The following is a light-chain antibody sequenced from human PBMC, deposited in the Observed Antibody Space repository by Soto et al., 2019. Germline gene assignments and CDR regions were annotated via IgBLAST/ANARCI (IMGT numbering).Light chain of an antibody. Sequence: MQLTHPPLAFCASVEDRVTITCRASQAITSSLNWYQQKSGKAPSLLIYASSTLQTGVPSRFSGSGSGTDFTLSISNLQPEDFAPYFCHQTYSTPGTFGQGTKVDIK. CDR1: QAITSS. CDR3: HQTYSTPGT. CDR2: ASS. V-gene: IGKV1-39*01. J-gene: IGKJ1*01.